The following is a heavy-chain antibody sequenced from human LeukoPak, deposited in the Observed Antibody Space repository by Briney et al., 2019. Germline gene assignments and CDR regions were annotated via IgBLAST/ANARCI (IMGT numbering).Heavy chain of an antibody. Sequence: GGSLRLSCAASGFTFSSYSMNWVRQAPGKGLEWVSSISSSSSCIYYADSVKGRFTISRDNAKNSLYLQMNSLRAEDTAVYYCARTYYYDSSGYYSEYYFDYWGQGTLVTVSS. CDR1: GFTFSSYS. D-gene: IGHD3-22*01. CDR2: ISSSSSCI. CDR3: ARTYYYDSSGYYSEYYFDY. J-gene: IGHJ4*02. V-gene: IGHV3-21*01.